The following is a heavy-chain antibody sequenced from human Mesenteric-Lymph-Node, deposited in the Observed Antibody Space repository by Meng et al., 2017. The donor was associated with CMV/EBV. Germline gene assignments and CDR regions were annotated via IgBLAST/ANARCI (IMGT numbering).Heavy chain of an antibody. V-gene: IGHV4-39*01. CDR3: ARRSGWRGYYFDY. CDR2: IYYSGST. D-gene: IGHD2-15*01. Sequence: SETLSLTCTVSGGSISSSSYYWGWIRQPPGKGLECIGSIYYSGSTYYNPSLKSRVTISVDTSKNQFSLKLSSVTAADTAVYYCARRSGWRGYYFDYWGQGTLVTVSS. CDR1: GGSISSSSYY. J-gene: IGHJ4*02.